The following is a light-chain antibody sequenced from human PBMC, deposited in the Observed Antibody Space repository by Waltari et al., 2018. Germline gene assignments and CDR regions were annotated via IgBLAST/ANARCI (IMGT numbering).Light chain of an antibody. CDR2: RNN. CDR1: SSNIGRNY. J-gene: IGLJ2*01. V-gene: IGLV1-47*01. CDR3: AGWDDSLSGVI. Sequence: QSVLTQPPSASGNPGQRVTISCSGSSSNIGRNYVYWYQQVPGTAPKLLIYRNNHRPSGVPDRFSGSKSGTSASLAISGLRSEDEADYYCAGWDDSLSGVIFGGGTSLTVL.